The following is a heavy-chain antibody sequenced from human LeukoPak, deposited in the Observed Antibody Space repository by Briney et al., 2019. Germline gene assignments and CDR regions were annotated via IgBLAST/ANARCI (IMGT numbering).Heavy chain of an antibody. Sequence: GGSLRLSCAASGFTFSSYAMSWVRQAPGKGLEWVSAISGSGGSTYYADSVKGRFTISRDNSKNTLYLQMNSLRAEDTAVYYCAKDMYSSSWYQDFDYWGQGTLVTVSS. J-gene: IGHJ4*02. D-gene: IGHD6-13*01. CDR3: AKDMYSSSWYQDFDY. CDR2: ISGSGGST. V-gene: IGHV3-23*01. CDR1: GFTFSSYA.